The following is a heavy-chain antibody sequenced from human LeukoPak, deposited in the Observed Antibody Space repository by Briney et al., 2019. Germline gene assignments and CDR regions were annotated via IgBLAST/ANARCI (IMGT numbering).Heavy chain of an antibody. CDR3: ARAQYCSSTSCYQDAFDI. J-gene: IGHJ3*02. D-gene: IGHD2-2*01. Sequence: SETLSLTCTVSGGSIRRADYYWAWIRQSPGKGLEWIGYIYYSGSTYYNPSLKSRVTISVDTSKNQFSLKLSSVTAADTAVYYCARAQYCSSTSCYQDAFDIWGQGTMVTVSS. CDR2: IYYSGST. CDR1: GGSIRRADYY. V-gene: IGHV4-31*03.